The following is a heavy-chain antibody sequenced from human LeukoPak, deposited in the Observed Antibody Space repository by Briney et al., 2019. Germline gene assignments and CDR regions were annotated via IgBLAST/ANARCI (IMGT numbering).Heavy chain of an antibody. D-gene: IGHD3-22*01. CDR3: ARAQDYYDSSLRI. J-gene: IGHJ3*02. Sequence: ASVKVSCKASGGTFSSYAISWVRQAPGQGLEWMGRIIPIFGTANYAQKFQGRVTITTDESTSTAYMELSSLRSEDTAVYYCARAQDYYDSSLRIWGQGTMVTVSS. CDR1: GGTFSSYA. V-gene: IGHV1-69*05. CDR2: IIPIFGTA.